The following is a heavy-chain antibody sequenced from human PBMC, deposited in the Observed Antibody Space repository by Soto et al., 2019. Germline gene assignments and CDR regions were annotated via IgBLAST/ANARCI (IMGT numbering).Heavy chain of an antibody. CDR1: GYTFNTYN. J-gene: IGHJ3*02. D-gene: IGHD3-3*02. CDR2: IWNDGSNR. V-gene: IGHV3-33*01. CDR3: ARSLADDAFDI. Sequence: GWCLGLSCVTSGYTFNTYNMHWVRQAPGKGLEWVALIWNDGSNRQYADSVKGRFTISRDNSKNTVYLQMNSLRVEDTAVYFCARSLADDAFDIWGHGTMVTVSS.